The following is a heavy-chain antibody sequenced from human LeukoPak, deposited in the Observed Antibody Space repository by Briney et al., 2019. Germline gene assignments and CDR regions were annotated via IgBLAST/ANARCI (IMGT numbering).Heavy chain of an antibody. CDR2: INHSGST. Sequence: PGGSLRLSCAASGFTFSTYGMSWVRQPPGKGLEWIGEINHSGSTNYNPSLKSRVTISVDTSKNRFSLKLSSVTAADTAVYYCARAGITIFGVVIWNDAFDIWGQGTIVTVSS. J-gene: IGHJ3*02. D-gene: IGHD3-3*01. CDR3: ARAGITIFGVVIWNDAFDI. V-gene: IGHV4-34*01. CDR1: GFTFSTYG.